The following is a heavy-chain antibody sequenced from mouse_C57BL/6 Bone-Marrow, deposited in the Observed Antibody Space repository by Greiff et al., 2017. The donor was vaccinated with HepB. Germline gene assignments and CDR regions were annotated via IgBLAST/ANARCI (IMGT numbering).Heavy chain of an antibody. D-gene: IGHD1-1*01. CDR1: GYTFTSYD. CDR2: IYPRDGST. V-gene: IGHV1-85*01. J-gene: IGHJ4*01. CDR3: TTYTTVVAGNAMDY. Sequence: QVQLKESGPELVKPGASVKLSCKASGYTFTSYDINWVKKRPGQGLEWIGWIYPRDGSTKYNEKFKGKATITADTSSNTAYLQLSSLTSEDTAVYYCTTYTTVVAGNAMDYWGQGTSVTVSS.